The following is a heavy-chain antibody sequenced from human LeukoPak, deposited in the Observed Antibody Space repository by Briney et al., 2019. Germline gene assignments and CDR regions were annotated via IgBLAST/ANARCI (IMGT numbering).Heavy chain of an antibody. CDR3: AKDSSGEWELLAPPEYFQH. CDR1: GFTFSSYG. V-gene: IGHV3-30*02. D-gene: IGHD1-26*01. CDR2: IRYDGSNK. Sequence: QPGGSLRLSCAASGFTFSSYGMHWVRQAPGKGLEWVAFIRYDGSNKYYADSVKGRFTISRDNSKNTLYLQMNSLRAEDTAVYYCAKDSSGEWELLAPPEYFQHWGQGTLVTVSS. J-gene: IGHJ1*01.